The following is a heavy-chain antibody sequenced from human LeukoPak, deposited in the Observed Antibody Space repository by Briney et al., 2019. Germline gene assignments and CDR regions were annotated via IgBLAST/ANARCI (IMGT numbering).Heavy chain of an antibody. J-gene: IGHJ3*02. CDR3: ARRDWVSGAVRAFDI. CDR1: GFTFSDYY. V-gene: IGHV3-11*04. Sequence: PGGSLRLSCVGSGFTFSDYYMSWIRQVPGKGLEWVSYISNDSVDKYYVDSVRGRFTISRDHAKKSMYLQMSGLRVEDTAVYYCARRDWVSGAVRAFDIWGQGTMVTVSS. D-gene: IGHD3-3*01. CDR2: ISNDSVDK.